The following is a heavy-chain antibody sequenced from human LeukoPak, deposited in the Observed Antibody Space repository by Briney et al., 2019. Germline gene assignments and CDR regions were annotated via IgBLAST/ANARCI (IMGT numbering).Heavy chain of an antibody. CDR2: TSYDGSKK. V-gene: IGHV3-30-3*01. J-gene: IGHJ1*01. D-gene: IGHD6-13*01. CDR3: ALRIAAAGTGYFQH. CDR1: GFTFSTYA. Sequence: GRSLRLSCAASGFTFSTYAMHWVRQAPGEGLEWVAVTSYDGSKKYYADSVRGRFTISRDNSKNTLYLQMNSLRAEDTAVYYCALRIAAAGTGYFQHWGQGTLVTVSS.